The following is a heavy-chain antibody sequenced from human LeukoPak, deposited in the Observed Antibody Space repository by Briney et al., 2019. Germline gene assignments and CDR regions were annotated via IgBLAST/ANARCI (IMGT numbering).Heavy chain of an antibody. D-gene: IGHD4-17*01. CDR3: ARTVPNTVTTLSY. V-gene: IGHV1-2*02. Sequence: GASVKVSCKASGGTFSSYAISWVRQAPGQGLEWMGWINPNSGGTNYAQKFQGRVTMTRDTSISTAYMELSGLRSDDTAVYYCARTVPNTVTTLSYWGQGTLVTVSS. CDR1: GGTFSSYA. J-gene: IGHJ4*02. CDR2: INPNSGGT.